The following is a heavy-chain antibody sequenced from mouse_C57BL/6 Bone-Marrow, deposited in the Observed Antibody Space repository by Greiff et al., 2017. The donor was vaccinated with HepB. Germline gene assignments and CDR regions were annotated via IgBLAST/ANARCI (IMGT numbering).Heavy chain of an antibody. Sequence: DVKLQESGGGLVKPGGSLKLSCAASGFTFSDYGMHWVRQAPEKGLEWVAYISSGSSTIYYADTVKGRFTISRDNAKNTLFLQMTSLRSEDTAMYYCARGNYGSSPFAYWGQGTLVTVSA. V-gene: IGHV5-17*01. CDR2: ISSGSSTI. CDR3: ARGNYGSSPFAY. J-gene: IGHJ3*01. D-gene: IGHD1-1*01. CDR1: GFTFSDYG.